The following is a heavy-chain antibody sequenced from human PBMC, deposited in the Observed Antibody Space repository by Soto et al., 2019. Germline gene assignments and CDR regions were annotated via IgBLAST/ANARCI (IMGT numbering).Heavy chain of an antibody. V-gene: IGHV4-34*01. CDR1: GGSISGGGYY. Sequence: SETLSLTCTVSGGSISGGGYYWSWIRQHPGKGLEWIGEINHSGSTNYNPSLKSRVTISVDTSKNQFSLKLSSVTAADTAVYYCARGAIFGAGDYYYYYMDVWGKGTTVTVSS. J-gene: IGHJ6*03. CDR3: ARGAIFGAGDYYYYYMDV. CDR2: INHSGST. D-gene: IGHD3-3*01.